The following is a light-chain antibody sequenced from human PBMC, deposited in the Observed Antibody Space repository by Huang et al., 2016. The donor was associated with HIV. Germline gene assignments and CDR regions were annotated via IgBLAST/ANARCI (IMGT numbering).Light chain of an antibody. J-gene: IGKJ5*01. Sequence: ETVIMQSPATLSVSPGERVTLSCRASESVGRTLAWYQQRSGQAPSLLIYGESTRAPGIPAMLNGRGSGTEFTLTISSLQSEDLAVYYCQQYNNWPPVTFGQGTRLEIK. V-gene: IGKV3-15*01. CDR1: ESVGRT. CDR2: GES. CDR3: QQYNNWPPVT.